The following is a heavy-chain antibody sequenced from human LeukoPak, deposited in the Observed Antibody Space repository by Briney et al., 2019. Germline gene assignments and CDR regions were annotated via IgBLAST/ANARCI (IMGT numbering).Heavy chain of an antibody. Sequence: ASVKVSCKASGYTFTGYYMHWVRQAPGQGLEWMGCVNPNSGDTNYAQKFQGSVTMTRDTSISTVYMELSRLRSDDTAVYYCARASGSYWWFDSWGQGTLVTVSS. CDR1: GYTFTGYY. CDR2: VNPNSGDT. CDR3: ARASGSYWWFDS. D-gene: IGHD1-26*01. J-gene: IGHJ5*01. V-gene: IGHV1-2*02.